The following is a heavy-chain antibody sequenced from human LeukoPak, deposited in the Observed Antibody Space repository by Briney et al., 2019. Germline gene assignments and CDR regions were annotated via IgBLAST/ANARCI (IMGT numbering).Heavy chain of an antibody. CDR1: GFTFSSYA. V-gene: IGHV3-23*01. CDR3: AKGPMIVTSYGMDV. D-gene: IGHD3-22*01. J-gene: IGHJ6*02. CDR2: ISGSGGST. Sequence: GGSLRLSCAASGFTFSSYAMSWVRQAPGKGLEWVSAISGSGGSTYYADSVKGRFTISRDNSKNTLYLQMNSLRAEDTAVHYCAKGPMIVTSYGMDVWGQGTTVTVSS.